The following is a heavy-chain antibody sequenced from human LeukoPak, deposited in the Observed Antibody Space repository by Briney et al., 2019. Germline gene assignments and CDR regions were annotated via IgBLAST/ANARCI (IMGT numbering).Heavy chain of an antibody. Sequence: GGSLRLSCAASGFTVRSNYMNWVRQAPGKGLEWVSVIYGGDDTYYAASVKGRFTISRDNSRNTLYLQMNSQRAEDTAVYYCARDLHGGGDSWGQGTLVTVSS. CDR2: IYGGDDT. J-gene: IGHJ4*02. CDR3: ARDLHGGGDS. CDR1: GFTVRSNY. D-gene: IGHD4-23*01. V-gene: IGHV3-53*01.